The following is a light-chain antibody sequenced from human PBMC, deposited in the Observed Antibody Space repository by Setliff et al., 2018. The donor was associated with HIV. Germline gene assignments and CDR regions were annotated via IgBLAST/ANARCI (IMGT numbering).Light chain of an antibody. V-gene: IGLV2-14*03. CDR2: DVT. CDR1: SSDVGGYNY. CDR3: SSYTSNNSGV. Sequence: QSVLTQPASVSGSPGQSITISCTGTSSDVGGYNYVSWYQQHPGKAPKLMIYDVTNRPSGVSNRFSGSNSGNTASLTISGRQAEDEADYYCSSYTSNNSGVFGTGTKVTVL. J-gene: IGLJ1*01.